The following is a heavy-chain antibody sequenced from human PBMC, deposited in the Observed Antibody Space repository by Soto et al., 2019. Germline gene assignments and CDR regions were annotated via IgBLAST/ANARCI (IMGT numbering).Heavy chain of an antibody. D-gene: IGHD2-15*01. Sequence: EVQLVESGGGLVQPGESLRLSCAASGFTFSNYWMHWVRQAPRKGLGWVSRIDSDGSRITYADFVKRRFTISRDKAKNMVYLHMTSLTAEDTAVYYCVRTSLVVAVATREDFWGQGTLVTVSS. CDR2: IDSDGSRI. V-gene: IGHV3-74*01. CDR1: GFTFSNYW. CDR3: VRTSLVVAVATREDF. J-gene: IGHJ4*02.